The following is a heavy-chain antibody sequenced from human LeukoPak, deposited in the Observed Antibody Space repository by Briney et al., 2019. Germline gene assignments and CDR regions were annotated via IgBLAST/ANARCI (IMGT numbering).Heavy chain of an antibody. J-gene: IGHJ4*02. CDR3: ARSGSSEYCWSYYSNPVQFDY. Sequence: GGSLRLSCAASGFTVSSNYMSWVRQAPGKGLEWVSVIYSGGSTYYADSVKGRFTISRDNTKNTLYLQMNSLRAKDTAVYYCARSGSSEYCWSYYSNPVQFDYWGQGTLVTVSS. CDR2: IYSGGST. V-gene: IGHV3-53*01. D-gene: IGHD1-26*01. CDR1: GFTVSSNY.